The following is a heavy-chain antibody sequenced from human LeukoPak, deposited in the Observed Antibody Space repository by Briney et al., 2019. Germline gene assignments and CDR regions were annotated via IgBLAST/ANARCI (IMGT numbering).Heavy chain of an antibody. Sequence: SETLSLTCAVYGGSFSGYYWSWIRQPPGKGLEWIGEINHSGSTNCNPSLKSRVTISVDTSKNQFSLKLSSVTAADTAVYYCARREWIQLTGWFDPWGQGTLVTVSS. CDR2: INHSGST. V-gene: IGHV4-34*01. CDR3: ARREWIQLTGWFDP. CDR1: GGSFSGYY. D-gene: IGHD5-18*01. J-gene: IGHJ5*02.